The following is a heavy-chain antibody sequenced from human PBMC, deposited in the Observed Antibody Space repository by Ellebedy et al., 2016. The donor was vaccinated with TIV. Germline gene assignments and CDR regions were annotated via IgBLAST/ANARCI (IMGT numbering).Heavy chain of an antibody. V-gene: IGHV4-39*01. CDR3: TRHGSYGSGSSYNGPPDF. Sequence: MPSETLSLTCTVSGVSIDRSDFYWGWIRQPPGKGLEWLGNIYYSGLTFYNPSLNSRFTLSVDTSTNQFSLNLNSVPAADTAVYFCTRHGSYGSGSSYNGPPDFWGQGTLVTVSS. CDR1: GVSIDRSDFY. D-gene: IGHD3-10*01. J-gene: IGHJ4*02. CDR2: IYYSGLT.